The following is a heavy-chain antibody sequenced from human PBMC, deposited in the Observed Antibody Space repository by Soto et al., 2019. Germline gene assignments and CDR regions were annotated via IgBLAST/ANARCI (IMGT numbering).Heavy chain of an antibody. V-gene: IGHV3-23*01. D-gene: IGHD3-10*02. J-gene: IGHJ4*02. CDR2: ISGNGGRI. CDR1: GFTFSSYA. CDR3: AKLSAHSMFDISSAPDY. Sequence: LRLSCAASGFTFSSYALTWVRQAPGKGLEWVSAISGNGGRISYADSVKGRFTISRDNSKNTLYLQLHSLRAEDTAVYYCAKLSAHSMFDISSAPDYRGQGTLVTVSS.